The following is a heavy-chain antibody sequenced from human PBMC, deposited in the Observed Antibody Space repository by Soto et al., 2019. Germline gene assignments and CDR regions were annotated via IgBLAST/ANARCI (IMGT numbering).Heavy chain of an antibody. CDR3: ARDGPTGTTNFDY. CDR2: IYHSGST. J-gene: IGHJ4*02. Sequence: SETLSLTCAVSGGSISSSNWWSWVRQPPGKGLEWIGEIYHSGSTNYNPSLKSRVTISVDKSKNQFSLKLSSVTAADTAVYYCARDGPTGTTNFDYWGQGTLVTVSS. CDR1: GGSISSSNW. D-gene: IGHD1-1*01. V-gene: IGHV4-4*02.